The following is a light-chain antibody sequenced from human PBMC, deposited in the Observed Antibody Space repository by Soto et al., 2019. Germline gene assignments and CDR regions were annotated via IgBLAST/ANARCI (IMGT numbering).Light chain of an antibody. Sequence: EIVLTQSPATLSLSPGERATLSCRASQSVNNYLAWYQQKPGQAPRLLIYDATNRATGIPARFSGSGSGTDFTLTMSSLEPEDFAVYYCQHRSNWLWTFGQGTKVEI. CDR3: QHRSNWLWT. CDR2: DAT. J-gene: IGKJ1*01. CDR1: QSVNNY. V-gene: IGKV3-11*01.